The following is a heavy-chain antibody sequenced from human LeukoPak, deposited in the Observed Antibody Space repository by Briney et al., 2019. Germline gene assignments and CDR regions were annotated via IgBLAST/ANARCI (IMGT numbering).Heavy chain of an antibody. V-gene: IGHV4-34*01. CDR3: ARDGGERKVDGDRDIVVVPATFDY. CDR2: INHSGST. CDR1: GGSFSGYY. D-gene: IGHD2-2*01. Sequence: PSETLSLTCAVYGGSFSGYYWSWIRQPPGKGLEWIGEINHSGSTNYNPSLKSRVTISVDTSKNQFSLKLSSVTAVDTAVYYCARDGGERKVDGDRDIVVVPATFDYWGQGTLVTVSS. J-gene: IGHJ4*02.